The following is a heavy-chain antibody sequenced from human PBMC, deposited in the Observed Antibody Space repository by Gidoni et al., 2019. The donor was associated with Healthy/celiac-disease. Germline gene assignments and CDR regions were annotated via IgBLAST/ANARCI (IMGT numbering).Heavy chain of an antibody. CDR1: GGSFSGYY. Sequence: QVQLQQWGAGLLKPSETLSLTCAVYGGSFSGYYWSWIRQPPGKGLEWIGEINHSGSTNYNPSLKSRVTISVDTSKNQFSLKLSSVTAADTAVYYCARGRFDYYDSSGYPWAFDIWGQGTMVTVSS. CDR2: INHSGST. D-gene: IGHD3-22*01. V-gene: IGHV4-34*01. CDR3: ARGRFDYYDSSGYPWAFDI. J-gene: IGHJ3*02.